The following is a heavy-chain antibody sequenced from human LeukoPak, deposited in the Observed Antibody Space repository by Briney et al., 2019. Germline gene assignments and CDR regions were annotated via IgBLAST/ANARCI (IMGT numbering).Heavy chain of an antibody. J-gene: IGHJ5*02. D-gene: IGHD6-19*01. CDR1: GFNIGSYA. CDR2: IGGSGGRT. CDR3: AKDFTSVPGSIDSWFDP. Sequence: GGSLRLSCAASGFNIGSYAVSWVRQAPGKGLEWVSVIGGSGGRTYYTDSVKGRFTFSRDNSKNTLYLQMNSLRAEDTAVYYCAKDFTSVPGSIDSWFDPWGQGTLVTVSS. V-gene: IGHV3-23*01.